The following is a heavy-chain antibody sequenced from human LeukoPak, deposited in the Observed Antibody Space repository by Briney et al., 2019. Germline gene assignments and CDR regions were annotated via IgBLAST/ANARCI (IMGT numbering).Heavy chain of an antibody. V-gene: IGHV3-53*01. J-gene: IGHJ4*02. D-gene: IGHD5-12*01. CDR1: GFTVSSNY. CDR2: IYSGGIT. CDR3: AREYTAYDSGD. Sequence: GGSLRLSCAASGFTVSSNYMSWVRQAPGKGLEWVSAIYSGGITYYADSVKGRFTISRDNSKNTLYLQMNNLRAEYTAVYYCAREYTAYDSGDWGQGTLVTVSS.